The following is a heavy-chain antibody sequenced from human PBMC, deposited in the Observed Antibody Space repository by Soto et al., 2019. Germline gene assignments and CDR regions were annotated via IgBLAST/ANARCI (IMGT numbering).Heavy chain of an antibody. V-gene: IGHV1-3*05. D-gene: IGHD6-13*01. CDR3: ARDLTAAANWYFDV. J-gene: IGHJ2*01. Sequence: QVQLVQSGAEKKQPGASVKVSCKASGYAFTSYAIHWVRQAPGQRHEWMGWINTDDGNTYYSQKFHDRVTITRDTSATTAYMELSSLTSEDTAVYYCARDLTAAANWYFDVWGRGTLVTVSS. CDR1: GYAFTSYA. CDR2: INTDDGNT.